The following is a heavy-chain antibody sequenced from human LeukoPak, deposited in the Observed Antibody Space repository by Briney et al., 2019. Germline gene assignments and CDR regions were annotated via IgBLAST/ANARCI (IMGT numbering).Heavy chain of an antibody. CDR2: ISGSGGST. V-gene: IGHV3-23*01. CDR1: GFTFSSYA. D-gene: IGHD6-13*01. J-gene: IGHJ6*02. CDR3: AKVLYSSSWIDYYYYGMDV. Sequence: GGSLRLSCAASGFTFSSYAMSWVRQAPGKGLEWVSAISGSGGSTYYADSVKGRFTTSRDNSKNTLYLQMNSLRAEDTAVYYCAKVLYSSSWIDYYYYGMDVWGQGTTVTVSS.